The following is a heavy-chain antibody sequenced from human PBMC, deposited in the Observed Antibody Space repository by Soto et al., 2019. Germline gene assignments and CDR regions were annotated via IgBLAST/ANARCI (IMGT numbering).Heavy chain of an antibody. CDR3: ARALAYCSSSSCYYFDY. V-gene: IGHV1-8*01. CDR2: MNPNSGNT. J-gene: IGHJ4*02. Sequence: ASVKVSCKASGYTFTSYDINWVRQATGQGLEWMGWMNPNSGNTGYAQKFQGRVTMTRNTSISTAYMELSSLRSEDTAVYYCARALAYCSSSSCYYFDYWGQGTLVTVSS. D-gene: IGHD2-2*01. CDR1: GYTFTSYD.